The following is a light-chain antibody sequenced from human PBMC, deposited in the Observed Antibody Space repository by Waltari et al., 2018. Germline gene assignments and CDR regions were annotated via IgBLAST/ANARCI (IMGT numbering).Light chain of an antibody. CDR2: DAS. CDR1: QSVSNH. V-gene: IGKV3-11*01. Sequence: EIVLTQSPATLSLSPGVRATLSYRASQSVSNHLAWYQQRPGRAPRLLIYDASYRAPGVPARFSGSGSGTDFTLTISSLEPEDVAIYYCQQRSHSYTFGQGTKVEIK. J-gene: IGKJ2*01. CDR3: QQRSHSYT.